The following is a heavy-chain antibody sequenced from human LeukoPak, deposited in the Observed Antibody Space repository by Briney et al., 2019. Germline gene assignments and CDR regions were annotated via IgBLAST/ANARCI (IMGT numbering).Heavy chain of an antibody. Sequence: SETLSLTCTVSGGSISSHYWSWIRQPPGKGLEWIGYIYYSGSTNYNPSLKSRVTISVDTSKNQFSLKLSSVTAADTAVYYCARLEYSGTYYYYYYMDVWGEGTTVTVSS. V-gene: IGHV4-59*11. CDR1: GGSISSHY. CDR3: ARLEYSGTYYYYYYMDV. CDR2: IYYSGST. J-gene: IGHJ6*03. D-gene: IGHD2/OR15-2a*01.